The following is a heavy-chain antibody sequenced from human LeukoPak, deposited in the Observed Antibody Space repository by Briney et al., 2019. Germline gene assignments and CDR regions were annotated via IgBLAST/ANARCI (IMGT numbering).Heavy chain of an antibody. J-gene: IGHJ3*02. V-gene: IGHV3-48*04. CDR2: ISHTGSTM. CDR1: GFSFSSYS. D-gene: IGHD2-2*01. CDR3: ASLSIVVVSKGAFDI. Sequence: PGGSLRLSCAASGFSFSSYSMNWVRQAPGKGLEWVSYISHTGSTMSYADSVKGRFTISRDNARNSLYLQMNSLRAEDTAVYYCASLSIVVVSKGAFDIWGQGTMVTVSS.